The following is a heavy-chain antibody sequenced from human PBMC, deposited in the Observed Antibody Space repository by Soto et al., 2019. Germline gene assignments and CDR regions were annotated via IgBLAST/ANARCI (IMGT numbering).Heavy chain of an antibody. CDR2: ISSSSSTI. CDR3: ARNYDFWSGYRPKDAFDI. J-gene: IGHJ3*02. CDR1: GFTFSSYS. Sequence: GGSLRLSCAASGFTFSSYSMNWARQAPGKGLEWVSYISSSSSTIYYADSVKGRFTISRDNAKNSLYLQMNSLRDEDTAVYYCARNYDFWSGYRPKDAFDIWGQGTMVTVSS. D-gene: IGHD3-3*01. V-gene: IGHV3-48*02.